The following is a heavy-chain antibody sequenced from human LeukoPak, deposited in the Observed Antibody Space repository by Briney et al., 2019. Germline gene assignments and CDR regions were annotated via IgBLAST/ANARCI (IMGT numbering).Heavy chain of an antibody. D-gene: IGHD5-18*01. CDR3: ARGRRLQLWFKSGAFDI. J-gene: IGHJ3*02. V-gene: IGHV1-18*04. CDR2: ISAYNGNT. CDR1: GSTFTSYG. Sequence: SVKVSCKASGSTFTSYGISWVRQAPGQGLEWMGWISAYNGNTNYSQKLQGRVSMTTDTSTSTGYMELRSLRSDDTAVYYCARGRRLQLWFKSGAFDIWGQGTMVTVSS.